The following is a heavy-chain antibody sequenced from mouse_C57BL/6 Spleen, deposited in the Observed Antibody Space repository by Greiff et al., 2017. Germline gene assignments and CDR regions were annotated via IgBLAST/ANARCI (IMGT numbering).Heavy chain of an antibody. J-gene: IGHJ4*01. CDR2: INPNTGGT. CDR3: ARVGAVDYDDGYYAMGY. CDR1: GYTFTDYN. Sequence: EVKLMESGPELVKPGASVKMSCKASGYTFTDYNMHWVKQSHGKSLEWIGYINPNTGGTSYNQKFKGKATLTVNKSSSTAYMELRSRTSEDSAVYYCARVGAVDYDDGYYAMGYWGQGASVTVSS. D-gene: IGHD2-4*01. V-gene: IGHV1-22*01.